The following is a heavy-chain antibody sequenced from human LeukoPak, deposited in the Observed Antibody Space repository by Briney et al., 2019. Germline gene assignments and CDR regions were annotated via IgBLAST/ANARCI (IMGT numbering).Heavy chain of an antibody. CDR1: GLPIGDFA. V-gene: IGHV3-43*02. CDR2: ISGDGVST. Sequence: GGSLRLSCVASGLPIGDFAMHWVRQAPGQGLEWVSLISGDGVSTFFADSVKGRFSISRDNSKNSLFLEMSSLRTEDTAMYYCARGSGKFDYWGQGTLVAVSS. J-gene: IGHJ4*02. CDR3: ARGSGKFDY.